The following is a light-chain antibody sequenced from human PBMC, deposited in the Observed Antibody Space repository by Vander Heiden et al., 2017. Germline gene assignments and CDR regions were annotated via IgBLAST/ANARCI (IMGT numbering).Light chain of an antibody. Sequence: AIQLIQSPSSLSTSVGARVTITCRASQGITSALAWYQQKPGKRPELLIYDATSLETGVPLRFSGSGSGTDFTLTISSLQPEDAATYFCQQFSIYPRTFGQGTKLEIK. V-gene: IGKV1-13*02. CDR2: DAT. CDR3: QQFSIYPRT. CDR1: QGITSA. J-gene: IGKJ2*01.